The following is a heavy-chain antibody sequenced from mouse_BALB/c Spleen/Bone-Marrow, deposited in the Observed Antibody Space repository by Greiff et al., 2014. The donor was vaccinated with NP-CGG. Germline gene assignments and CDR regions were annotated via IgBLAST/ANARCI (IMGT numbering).Heavy chain of an antibody. Sequence: VQLVESGAELVKPGASVKLSCKASGYTFTGYWMHWAKQRPGQGLEWIGEINPSNGRTDYNEKFKSMATLTADKSSSTAYMQLSSLTSDDAAVVYCPRLSYGSSYIVDFWGQGTSVTVSS. CDR2: INPSNGRT. CDR3: PRLSYGSSYIVDF. D-gene: IGHD1-1*01. J-gene: IGHJ4*01. V-gene: IGHV1S81*02. CDR1: GYTFTGYW.